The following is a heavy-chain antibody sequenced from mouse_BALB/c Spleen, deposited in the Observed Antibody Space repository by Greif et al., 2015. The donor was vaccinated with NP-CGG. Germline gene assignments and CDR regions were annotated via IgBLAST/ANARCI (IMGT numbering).Heavy chain of an antibody. J-gene: IGHJ4*01. Sequence: VQLVESGAELVKPGASVKLSCKASGYTFTSYWMHWVKQRPGQGLEWIGEIDPSDSYTNYNQKFKGKATLTVDKSSSTAYMQLSSLTSEDSAVYYCARGYGSSYAMDYWGQGTSVTVSS. CDR3: ARGYGSSYAMDY. CDR1: GYTFTSYW. V-gene: IGHV1-69*02. CDR2: IDPSDSYT. D-gene: IGHD1-1*01.